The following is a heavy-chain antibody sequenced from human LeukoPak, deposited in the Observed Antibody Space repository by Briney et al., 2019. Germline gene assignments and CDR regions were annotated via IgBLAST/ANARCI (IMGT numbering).Heavy chain of an antibody. J-gene: IGHJ5*02. D-gene: IGHD3-3*01. V-gene: IGHV4-59*12. Sequence: PSETLSLTCTVSGGSISSYYWSWIRQPPGKGLEWIGYIYYSGSTNYNPSLKSRVTISVDTSKNQFSLKLSSVTAADTAVYYCARGLWYYDFWSGYYTGNWFDPWGQGTPVTVSS. CDR2: IYYSGST. CDR3: ARGLWYYDFWSGYYTGNWFDP. CDR1: GGSISSYY.